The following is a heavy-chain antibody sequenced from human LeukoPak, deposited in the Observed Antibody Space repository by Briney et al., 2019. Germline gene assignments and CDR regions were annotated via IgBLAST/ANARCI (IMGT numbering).Heavy chain of an antibody. CDR1: GFTFSSYS. J-gene: IGHJ4*02. D-gene: IGHD3-10*01. CDR2: ISSSSSYI. Sequence: GGSLRLSCAASGFTFSSYSMNWVRQAPGKGLEWVSSISSSSSYIYYADSVKGRFTISRDNAKNSLYLQMNSMRAEDTAVYYCARDYYGSGSYSPFDHWGQGTLVTVSS. V-gene: IGHV3-21*01. CDR3: ARDYYGSGSYSPFDH.